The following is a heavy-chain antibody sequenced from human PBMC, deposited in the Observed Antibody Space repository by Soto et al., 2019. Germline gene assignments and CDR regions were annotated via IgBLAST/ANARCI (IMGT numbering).Heavy chain of an antibody. CDR3: ARGLRHYGDYLDY. V-gene: IGHV1-69*01. CDR2: IIPILSTS. D-gene: IGHD4-17*01. J-gene: IGHJ4*02. Sequence: LLVQSGAEVKKPGSSVKVSCKASGGSFSSYSISWVRQAPGPGLEWMGGIIPILSTSKYEQKFQGRVTIIADESKSIDYMELSSLRSEDTAVYYCARGLRHYGDYLDYWGQGTLVTVSS. CDR1: GGSFSSYS.